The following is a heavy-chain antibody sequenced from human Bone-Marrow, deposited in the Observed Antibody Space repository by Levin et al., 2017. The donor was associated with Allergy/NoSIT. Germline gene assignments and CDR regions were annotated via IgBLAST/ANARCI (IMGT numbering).Heavy chain of an antibody. CDR1: GYSFTSYW. D-gene: IGHD6-6*01. Sequence: KVSCKGSGYSFTSYWIGWVRQMPGKGLEWMGIIYPGDSDTRYSPSFQGQVTISADKSISTAYLQWSSLKASDTAMYYCAIPLYSSSSKAGPPKQPFDYWGQGTLVTVSS. J-gene: IGHJ4*02. V-gene: IGHV5-51*01. CDR3: AIPLYSSSSKAGPPKQPFDY. CDR2: IYPGDSDT.